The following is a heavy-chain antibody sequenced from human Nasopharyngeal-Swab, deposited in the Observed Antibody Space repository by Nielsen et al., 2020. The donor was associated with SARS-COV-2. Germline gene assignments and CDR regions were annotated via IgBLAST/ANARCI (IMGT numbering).Heavy chain of an antibody. CDR2: INAGNGNT. CDR3: ARSSSPAAFDI. V-gene: IGHV1-3*01. Sequence: PSVKVSCKASGYTFTSYAMHWVRQAPGQRLEWMGWINAGNGNTKYSQKFQGRVTITRDTSASTAYMELSSLRSEDTAVYYCARSSSPAAFDIWGQGTMVTVSS. CDR1: GYTFTSYA. J-gene: IGHJ3*02.